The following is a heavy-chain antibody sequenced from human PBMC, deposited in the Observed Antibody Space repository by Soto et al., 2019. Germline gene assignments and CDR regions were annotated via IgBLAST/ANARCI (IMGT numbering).Heavy chain of an antibody. CDR2: IRSKAYGGTT. CDR3: TRGIHGIAAAGTDY. J-gene: IGHJ4*02. D-gene: IGHD6-13*01. V-gene: IGHV3-49*03. CDR1: GFTFGDYA. Sequence: GGSLRLSCTASGFTFGDYAMSWFRQAPGKGLEWVGFIRSKAYGGTTEYAASVKGRFTISRDDSKSIAYLQMNSLKTEDTAVYYCTRGIHGIAAAGTDYWGQGTLVTVSS.